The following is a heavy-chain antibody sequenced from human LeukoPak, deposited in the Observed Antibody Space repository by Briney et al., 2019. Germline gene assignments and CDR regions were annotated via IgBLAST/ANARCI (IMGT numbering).Heavy chain of an antibody. Sequence: SQTLSLTCAISEYSVSSDTAAWNWIRQSPSRGLEWLGRTYYRSKWYSDYAEFVKSRITINADTPKNQFSLRLNSVTPEDTAVYYCARGPQVVGYHYIDVWARGTTVTVSS. CDR1: EYSVSSDTAA. D-gene: IGHD2-15*01. CDR2: TYYRSKWYS. CDR3: ARGPQVVGYHYIDV. V-gene: IGHV6-1*01. J-gene: IGHJ6*03.